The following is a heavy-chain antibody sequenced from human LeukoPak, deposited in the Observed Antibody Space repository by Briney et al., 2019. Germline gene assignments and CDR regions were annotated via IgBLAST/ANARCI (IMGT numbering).Heavy chain of an antibody. Sequence: ASVKVSCKASGYTFTSSDINWVRQATGQGLEWMGWMKPNTDKTGFARNFQGRVTMTKNISIRTAYIEVTSLTYEDTAIYYCARGRPGLASAGIYDFWGQGTLITVSS. J-gene: IGHJ4*02. CDR1: GYTFTSSD. V-gene: IGHV1-8*01. D-gene: IGHD6-13*01. CDR2: MKPNTDKT. CDR3: ARGRPGLASAGIYDF.